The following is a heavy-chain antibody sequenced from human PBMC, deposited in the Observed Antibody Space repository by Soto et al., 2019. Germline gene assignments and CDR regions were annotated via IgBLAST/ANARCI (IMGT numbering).Heavy chain of an antibody. CDR1: GFTFSSYA. D-gene: IGHD7-27*01. V-gene: IGHV3-23*01. Sequence: GGSLRLSCAASGFTFSSYAMSWVRQAPGKGLEWVSAISGSGGSTYYADSVKGRFTISRDNSKNTLYLQMNSLRAEDTAVYYCANVPNWGAVNYYYYYYMDVWGKGTTVTVSS. CDR2: ISGSGGST. CDR3: ANVPNWGAVNYYYYYYMDV. J-gene: IGHJ6*03.